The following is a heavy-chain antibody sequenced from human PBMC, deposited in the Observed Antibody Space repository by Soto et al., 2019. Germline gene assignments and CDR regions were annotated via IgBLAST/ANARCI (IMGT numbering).Heavy chain of an antibody. D-gene: IGHD3-3*01. CDR1: GLTLSSFA. J-gene: IGHJ4*02. Sequence: EVQLLESGGGLVQPGGSLRLSCVASGLTLSSFAMNWVRQVPGKGLEWVSVIKAGETSTIYADSVKGRFTLSRDNSKNTVYLQMSSLRGEDTAVYYCALPAEGVVHRFDYWGQGTLVSVSS. CDR2: IKAGETST. CDR3: ALPAEGVVHRFDY. V-gene: IGHV3-23*01.